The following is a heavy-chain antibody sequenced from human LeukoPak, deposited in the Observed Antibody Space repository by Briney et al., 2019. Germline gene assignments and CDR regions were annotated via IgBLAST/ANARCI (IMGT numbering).Heavy chain of an antibody. D-gene: IGHD2-15*01. CDR2: MNPKSGNT. CDR1: GYKITSYD. V-gene: IGHV1-8*01. CDR3: ARGVRRGGYRSGGSCYPNYYGMDV. J-gene: IGHJ6*02. Sequence: SVTVESQALGYKITSYDINWVRQATGQGLEWMGWMNPKSGNTGYAQKFQGRVTMTRNTCISTAYLELSSLRSEDTAVYYCARGVRRGGYRSGGSCYPNYYGMDVWGQGTTGNVS.